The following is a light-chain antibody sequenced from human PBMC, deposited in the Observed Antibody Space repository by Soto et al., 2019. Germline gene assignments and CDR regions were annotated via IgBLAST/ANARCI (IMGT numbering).Light chain of an antibody. CDR3: HQYDNSPLT. CDR2: GAS. V-gene: IGKV3-20*01. Sequence: EIVLTQSPGTLSLSPGERATLSCRASQSISSSYLAWYQQKPGQAPRLLIYGASSRATGVPDRFSGSGSGTDFTLTISRLEPEYVAVYYCHQYDNSPLTFGGGSKVEIK. J-gene: IGKJ4*01. CDR1: QSISSSY.